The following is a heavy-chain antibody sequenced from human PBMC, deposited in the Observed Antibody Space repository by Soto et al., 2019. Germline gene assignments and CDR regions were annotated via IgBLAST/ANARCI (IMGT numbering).Heavy chain of an antibody. D-gene: IGHD6-13*01. CDR1: GYSFTSYW. Sequence: GESLKISCEGSGYSFTSYWSGSVRQMPGKGLEWMGIIYPGDSDTRYSPSFQGQVTISADKSISTAYLQWSSLKASDTAMYYCARPRIAAAGTPSFDYWGQGTLVIVSS. CDR3: ARPRIAAAGTPSFDY. V-gene: IGHV5-51*01. J-gene: IGHJ4*02. CDR2: IYPGDSDT.